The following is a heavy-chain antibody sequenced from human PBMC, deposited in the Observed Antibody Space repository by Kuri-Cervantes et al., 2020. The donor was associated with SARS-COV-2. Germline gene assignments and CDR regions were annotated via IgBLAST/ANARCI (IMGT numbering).Heavy chain of an antibody. J-gene: IGHJ4*01. Sequence: ASVKVSCKASGYTFTSYGITWVRQAPGQGLEWMGWISGNNGNTKYTQKLQGRVTMTTDTSTSTAYMELRSLRSDDTAMYYCARDIVAVPTDPPFRFAYWGHGTLVTVSS. V-gene: IGHV1-18*01. CDR1: GYTFTSYG. CDR3: ARDIVAVPTDPPFRFAY. CDR2: ISGNNGNT. D-gene: IGHD2-2*01.